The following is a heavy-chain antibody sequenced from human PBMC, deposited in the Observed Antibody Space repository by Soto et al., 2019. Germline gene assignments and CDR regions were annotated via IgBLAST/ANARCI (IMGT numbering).Heavy chain of an antibody. J-gene: IGHJ4*02. V-gene: IGHV3-48*03. CDR1: GFTFSSYE. CDR2: ISSSGSTI. D-gene: IGHD2-2*01. CDR3: ARKYCSSTSCRLDY. Sequence: GGSLRLCCAASGFTFSSYEMDWVRQAPGKGLEWVSYISSSGSTIYYADSVKGRFTISRDNAKNSLYLQMNSLRAEDTAVYYCARKYCSSTSCRLDYWGQGTLVTVSS.